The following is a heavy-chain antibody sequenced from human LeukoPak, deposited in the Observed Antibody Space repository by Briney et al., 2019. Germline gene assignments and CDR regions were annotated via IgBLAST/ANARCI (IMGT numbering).Heavy chain of an antibody. Sequence: ASVKVSCKASGYTFTGYNMHWVRQAPGQGHEWMGWINPNSGGTNCAQKFQGRVTMTRDTSISTAYMELSRLRSNDTAVYYSASPSAYSYGQPIYYYYCMDVWGQGTTVTVSS. J-gene: IGHJ6*02. D-gene: IGHD5-18*01. CDR1: GYTFTGYN. CDR3: ASPSAYSYGQPIYYYYCMDV. V-gene: IGHV1-2*02. CDR2: INPNSGGT.